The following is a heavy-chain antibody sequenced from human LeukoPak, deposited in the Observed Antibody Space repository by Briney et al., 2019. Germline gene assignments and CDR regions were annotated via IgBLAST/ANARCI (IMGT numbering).Heavy chain of an antibody. D-gene: IGHD2-2*01. CDR3: ARGYCSSTSCLDFDY. CDR2: INPSGGST. J-gene: IGHJ4*02. Sequence: ASVKVSCKASGYAFTSYYMHWVRQAPGQGLEWMGIINPSGGSTSYAQKFQGRVTMTRDTSTSTVYMELSSLRSEDTAVYYCARGYCSSTSCLDFDYWGQGTLVTVSS. CDR1: GYAFTSYY. V-gene: IGHV1-46*01.